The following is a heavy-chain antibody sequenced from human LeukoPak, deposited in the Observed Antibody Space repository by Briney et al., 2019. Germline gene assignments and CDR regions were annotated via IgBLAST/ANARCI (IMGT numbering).Heavy chain of an antibody. J-gene: IGHJ4*02. CDR2: IKSKTDGETT. D-gene: IGHD3-10*01. V-gene: IGHV3-15*01. Sequence: SGGSLRLSCAASGFTFSKYAMTWVRQAPGKGLEWIGRIKSKTDGETTNYAEPVRGRFTISRDDSKSAVYLQMNSLKIEDTAVYYCTTDLGTYYHGSQRLIPIDYWGQGTLVTVSS. CDR3: TTDLGTYYHGSQRLIPIDY. CDR1: GFTFSKYA.